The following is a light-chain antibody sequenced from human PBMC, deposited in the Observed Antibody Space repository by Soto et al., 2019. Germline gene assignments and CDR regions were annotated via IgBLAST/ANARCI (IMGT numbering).Light chain of an antibody. CDR2: KAS. J-gene: IGKJ1*01. CDR1: QRITSW. Sequence: DIQMTQSPSTLSASVGARVTITCRASQRITSWLAWYQHKPGKAPKLLIYKASSLESGVPSRFSGSGSGTEFTLTISTLQPEDFTSYYCLQYSSHSWTFGQETKVE. V-gene: IGKV1-5*03. CDR3: LQYSSHSWT.